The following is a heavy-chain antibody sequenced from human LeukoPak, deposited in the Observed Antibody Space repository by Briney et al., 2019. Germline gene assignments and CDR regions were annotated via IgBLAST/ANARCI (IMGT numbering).Heavy chain of an antibody. V-gene: IGHV3-64*01. CDR2: ISKSGDDT. CDR1: GFDFSTYA. J-gene: IGHJ1*01. Sequence: PGGSLRLSCAASGFDFSTYAMHWVRLTPGKGLEFVSAISKSGDDTSYGNDVKGRFTISRDNIKNTVDLEMGSLRVDDTEIYYCARIPEYWGQGTVVTVSS. D-gene: IGHD2-2*01. CDR3: ARIPEY.